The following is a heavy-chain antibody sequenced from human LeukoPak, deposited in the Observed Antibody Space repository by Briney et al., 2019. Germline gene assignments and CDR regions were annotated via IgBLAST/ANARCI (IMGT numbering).Heavy chain of an antibody. J-gene: IGHJ4*02. V-gene: IGHV4-34*01. CDR2: INHSGST. CDR3: ARVAAMEPFDY. D-gene: IGHD5-18*01. CDR1: GGSFSGYY. Sequence: SETLSLTCAVYGGSFSGYYWSWIRQPPGKGLEWIGEINHSGSTNYNPSHKSRVTISVDTSKNQFSLKLSSVTAADTAVYYCARVAAMEPFDYWGQGTLVTVSS.